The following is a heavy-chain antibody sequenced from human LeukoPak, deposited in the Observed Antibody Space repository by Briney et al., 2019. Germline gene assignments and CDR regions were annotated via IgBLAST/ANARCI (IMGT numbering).Heavy chain of an antibody. CDR3: ARADAMTTVSRNFDY. CDR1: GYTFTIYG. J-gene: IGHJ4*02. CDR2: ISAYNGNT. D-gene: IGHD4-11*01. V-gene: IGHV1-18*01. Sequence: GASVKVSCKASGYTFTIYGISWLRQAPGQGLEWMGWISAYNGNTNYAQKLQGRVTMTTDTSTSTAHMELRSLRSDDTAVYYCARADAMTTVSRNFDYWGQGTLVTVSS.